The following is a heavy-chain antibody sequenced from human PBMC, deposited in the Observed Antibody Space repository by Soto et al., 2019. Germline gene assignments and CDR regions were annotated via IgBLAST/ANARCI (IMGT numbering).Heavy chain of an antibody. J-gene: IGHJ6*03. CDR2: INHSGST. V-gene: IGHV4-34*01. Sequence: SETCPHTRAGSAGLPRRYYWLGSRLPPGKRLEWIGEINHSGSTNYNPSLKSRVTISVDTSKTQFSLKLSSVTAADTAVYYCARQRYQRNYFDRRGYYGYLDRIDVWGK. CDR3: ARQRYQRNYFDRRGYYGYLDRIDV. CDR1: AGLPRRYY. D-gene: IGHD3-22*01.